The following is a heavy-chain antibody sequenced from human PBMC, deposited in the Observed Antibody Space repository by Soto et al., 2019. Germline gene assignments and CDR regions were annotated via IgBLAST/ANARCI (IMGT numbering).Heavy chain of an antibody. CDR1: GYTFTSYG. CDR2: ISAYNGNT. J-gene: IGHJ4*02. D-gene: IGHD3-3*01. V-gene: IGHV1-18*01. CDR3: AGVLAIRITILGVVTAPFDY. Sequence: GASVKVSCKASGYTFTSYGISWVRQAPGQGLGWMGWISAYNGNTNYAQKLQGRVTMTTDTSTSTANMELRSLRSTDTAMYTLAGVLAIRITILGVVTAPFDYWGQGTLVTVSS.